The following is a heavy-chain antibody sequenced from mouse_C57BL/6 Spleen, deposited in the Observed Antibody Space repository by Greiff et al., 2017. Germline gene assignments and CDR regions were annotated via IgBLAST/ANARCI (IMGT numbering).Heavy chain of an antibody. J-gene: IGHJ4*01. CDR3: TRSTMVTTRGNYYAMDY. CDR1: GYTFTDYE. V-gene: IGHV1-15*01. CDR2: IDPETGGT. Sequence: QVQLQQSGAELVRPGASVTLSCKASGYTFTDYEMHWVKQTPVHGLEWIGAIDPETGGTAYNQKFKGKAILTADKSSSTAYMELRSLTSEDSAVYYCTRSTMVTTRGNYYAMDYWGQGTSVTVSS. D-gene: IGHD2-2*01.